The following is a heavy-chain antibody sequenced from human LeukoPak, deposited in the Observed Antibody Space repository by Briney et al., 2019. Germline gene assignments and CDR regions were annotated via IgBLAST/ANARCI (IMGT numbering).Heavy chain of an antibody. CDR2: ISHRGST. Sequence: KPSETLSLTCTVSGGSISGYYWSWIRQPPGKAPEWIGYISHRGSTKYNFSLKSRVTMSVDTSKNQFSLKLSSVIAADTAMYYCARGFEGVAGWFDPWGQGTLVTVSS. V-gene: IGHV4-59*01. D-gene: IGHD3-16*01. J-gene: IGHJ5*02. CDR3: ARGFEGVAGWFDP. CDR1: GGSISGYY.